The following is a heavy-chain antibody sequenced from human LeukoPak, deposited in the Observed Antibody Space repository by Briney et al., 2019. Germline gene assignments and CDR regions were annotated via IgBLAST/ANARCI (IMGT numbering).Heavy chain of an antibody. J-gene: IGHJ4*02. CDR1: GFTFSSYW. Sequence: GGSLRLSCAASGFTFSSYWMHWVRQAPGKGLVWVSRINRDGSSISYADSVKGRFTISRDNAKNSLYLQMNSLRAEDTAVYYCARERITMVRGVIHPLYYFDYWGQGTLVTVSS. CDR2: INRDGSSI. CDR3: ARERITMVRGVIHPLYYFDY. V-gene: IGHV3-74*01. D-gene: IGHD3-10*01.